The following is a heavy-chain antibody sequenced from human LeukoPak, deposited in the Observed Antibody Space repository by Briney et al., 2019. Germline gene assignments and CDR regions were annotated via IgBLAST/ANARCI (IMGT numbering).Heavy chain of an antibody. J-gene: IGHJ5*02. CDR3: ARHSYGLDRFDP. Sequence: SETLSLTCAVSGYSISSGYYWGWIRQPPGEGLEWIGSIYHSGSTYYNPSLKGRVTISVDTSKNQFSLKLSSVTAADTAVYYCARHSYGLDRFDPWGQGTLVTVSS. D-gene: IGHD5-18*01. CDR1: GYSISSGYY. V-gene: IGHV4-38-2*01. CDR2: IYHSGST.